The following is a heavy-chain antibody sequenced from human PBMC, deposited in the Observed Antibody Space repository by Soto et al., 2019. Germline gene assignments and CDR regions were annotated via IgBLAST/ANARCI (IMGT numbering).Heavy chain of an antibody. J-gene: IGHJ3*02. CDR3: ARFSSSIAARPVAFDI. CDR2: IYSGGST. D-gene: IGHD6-6*01. Sequence: GGSLRLSCAASGFTVSSNYMSWVRQAPGKGLEWVSVIYSGGSTYYADSVKGRFTISRHNSKNTLYLQMNSLRAEDTAVYYCARFSSSIAARPVAFDIWGQGTMVTVSS. V-gene: IGHV3-53*04. CDR1: GFTVSSNY.